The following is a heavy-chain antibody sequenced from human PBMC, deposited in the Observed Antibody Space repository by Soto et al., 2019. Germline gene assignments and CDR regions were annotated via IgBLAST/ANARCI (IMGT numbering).Heavy chain of an antibody. J-gene: IGHJ4*02. CDR3: ARERGGYGLFDS. Sequence: SETLSLTWTVSGGSISNAAYSWSWIRQPPGKGLEWIGYIYPSGMPFYNPSLRSRVTISIDRSNDQFSLNLKSVTAADTAVYYCARERGGYGLFDSWGQGTLVTVSS. CDR1: GGSISNAAYS. CDR2: IYPSGMP. D-gene: IGHD5-18*01. V-gene: IGHV4-30-2*01.